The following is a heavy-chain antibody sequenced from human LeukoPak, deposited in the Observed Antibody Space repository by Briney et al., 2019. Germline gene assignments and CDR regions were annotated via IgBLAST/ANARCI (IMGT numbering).Heavy chain of an antibody. D-gene: IGHD6-19*01. CDR1: GGTFSSYA. V-gene: IGHV1-69*04. CDR2: IIPILGIA. J-gene: IGHJ4*02. Sequence: ASVKVSCKASGGTFSSYAIIWVRQAPGQGLEWMGRIIPILGIANYAQKFQGRVTITADKSTSTAYMELSSLRSEDTAVYYCAREAVAGTRCLDYWGQGTLVTGSS. CDR3: AREAVAGTRCLDY.